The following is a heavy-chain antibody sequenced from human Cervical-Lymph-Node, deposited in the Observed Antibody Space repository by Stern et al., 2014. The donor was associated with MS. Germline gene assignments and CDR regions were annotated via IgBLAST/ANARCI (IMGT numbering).Heavy chain of an antibody. V-gene: IGHV5-51*03. CDR1: GNSFSGYW. Sequence: VQLVQSGAEVKKPGESLKISCRGSGNSFSGYWIGWVRQMPGKGLAWMGIVYPGDSDARYSPSFQGQATITADKSSNTAYLQWSSLKASDTATYYCASHVRGGPFDFWGQGTLVTVSS. CDR2: VYPGDSDA. D-gene: IGHD3-10*02. CDR3: ASHVRGGPFDF. J-gene: IGHJ4*02.